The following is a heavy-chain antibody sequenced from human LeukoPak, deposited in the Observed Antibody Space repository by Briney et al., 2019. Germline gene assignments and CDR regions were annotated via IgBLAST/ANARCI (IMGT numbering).Heavy chain of an antibody. CDR2: ISSSSSYI. Sequence: GGSLRLSCAASGFTFSSYSTNWVRQAPGKGLEWVSSISSSSSYIYYADSVKGRFTISRDNAKNSLYLQMNSLRAEDTAVYYCARNLRFLEWLIDYWGQGTLVTVSS. CDR3: ARNLRFLEWLIDY. D-gene: IGHD3-3*01. J-gene: IGHJ4*02. CDR1: GFTFSSYS. V-gene: IGHV3-21*01.